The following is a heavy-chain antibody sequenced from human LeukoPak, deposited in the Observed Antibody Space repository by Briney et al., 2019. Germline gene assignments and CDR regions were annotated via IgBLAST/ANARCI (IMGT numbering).Heavy chain of an antibody. CDR2: INPSGGST. J-gene: IGHJ5*02. V-gene: IGHV1-46*01. CDR3: ARQVVVVPAAMTLSGWFDP. CDR1: GYTFTSYY. D-gene: IGHD2-2*01. Sequence: ASVKVSCKASGYTFTSYYMHWVRQAPGQGLEWMGIINPSGGSTSYAQKFRGRVTMTRDTSTSTVYMELSSLRSEDTAVYYCARQVVVVPAAMTLSGWFDPWGQGTLVTVSS.